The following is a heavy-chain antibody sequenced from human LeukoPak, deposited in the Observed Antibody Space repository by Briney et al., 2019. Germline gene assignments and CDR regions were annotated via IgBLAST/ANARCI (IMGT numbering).Heavy chain of an antibody. J-gene: IGHJ3*02. Sequence: ASVKVSCKASGYTFTSYGISWVRQAPGQGLEWMGWISAYNGNTNYAQKLQGRVTMTTDTSTSTAYMELRSLRSEDTAVYYCATRYYDSSATKSDAFDIWGQGTMVTVSS. CDR3: ATRYYDSSATKSDAFDI. V-gene: IGHV1-18*01. CDR1: GYTFTSYG. D-gene: IGHD3-22*01. CDR2: ISAYNGNT.